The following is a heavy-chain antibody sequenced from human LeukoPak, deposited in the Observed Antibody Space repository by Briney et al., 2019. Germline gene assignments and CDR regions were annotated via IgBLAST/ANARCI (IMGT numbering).Heavy chain of an antibody. D-gene: IGHD3-3*01. Sequence: GASVKVSCKASGYIFSNYGISWVRQAPGQGLEWMGWISGHNGNTNYAQKVQDRVTMTTDTSTNTAYMELTTLRSDDTSVYVCARDHAGSYYDVWSGYYKDDGGAGYWGQGTLVTVSS. CDR1: GYIFSNYG. V-gene: IGHV1-18*01. J-gene: IGHJ4*02. CDR2: ISGHNGNT. CDR3: ARDHAGSYYDVWSGYYKDDGGAGY.